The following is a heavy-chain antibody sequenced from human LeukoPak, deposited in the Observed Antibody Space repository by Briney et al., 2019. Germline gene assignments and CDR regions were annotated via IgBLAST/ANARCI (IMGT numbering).Heavy chain of an antibody. Sequence: SETLSLTCTVSGYSISSDYYWGWIRQPPGKGLEWIGEINHSGSTNYNPSLKSRVTISVDTSKNQFSLKLSSVTAADTAVYYCARRAKAMKHWGQGTLVTVSS. J-gene: IGHJ1*01. CDR1: GYSISSDYY. CDR3: ARRAKAMKH. V-gene: IGHV4-38-2*02. CDR2: INHSGST.